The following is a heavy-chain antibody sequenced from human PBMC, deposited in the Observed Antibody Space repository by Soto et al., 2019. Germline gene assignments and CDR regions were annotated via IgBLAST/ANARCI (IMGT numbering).Heavy chain of an antibody. CDR2: ITGSGGST. Sequence: GGSLRLSCAASGFTFAIYAMSWVRQAPGKGLEWVSAITGSGGSTYYADSVKGRFTISRDNSKNTLYLQMNSLRAEDTAVYYCAKARGAMVRGAAFYFDYWGQGTLVTVSS. CDR3: AKARGAMVRGAAFYFDY. J-gene: IGHJ4*02. V-gene: IGHV3-23*01. CDR1: GFTFAIYA. D-gene: IGHD3-10*01.